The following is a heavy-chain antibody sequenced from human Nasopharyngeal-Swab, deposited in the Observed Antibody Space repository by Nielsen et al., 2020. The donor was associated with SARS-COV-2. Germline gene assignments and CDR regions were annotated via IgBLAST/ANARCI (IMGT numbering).Heavy chain of an antibody. J-gene: IGHJ2*01. CDR1: GGSISSGGYS. V-gene: IGHV4-30-2*01. CDR3: ARATVTTWGFDL. CDR2: IYHSGST. Sequence: SETLSLTCAVSGGSISSGGYSWSWIRQPPGKGLEWIGYIYHSGSTYYNPPLKSRVTISVDRSKNQFSLKLSSVTAADTAVYYCARATVTTWGFDLWGRGTLVTVSS. D-gene: IGHD4-17*01.